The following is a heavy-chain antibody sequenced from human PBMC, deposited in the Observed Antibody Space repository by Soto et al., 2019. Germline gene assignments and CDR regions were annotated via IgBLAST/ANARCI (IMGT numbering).Heavy chain of an antibody. J-gene: IGHJ5*02. Sequence: QVQLQGSGPGLVRPSETLSLTCTVSGASISTNHHNWAWVRQPPGKGLEWKGNILYRGDTYFNPSLGRRLSMSVDTSKNQFSLKLTSVPAADTAFYYCARLPTGYPNWFDPWGQGTLVTVSS. CDR2: ILYRGDT. CDR3: ARLPTGYPNWFDP. CDR1: GASISTNHHN. D-gene: IGHD3-9*01. V-gene: IGHV4-39*01.